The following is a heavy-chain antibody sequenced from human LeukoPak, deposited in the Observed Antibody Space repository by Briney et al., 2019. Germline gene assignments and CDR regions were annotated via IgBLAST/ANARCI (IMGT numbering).Heavy chain of an antibody. CDR3: ARQTGSGLFTLP. D-gene: IGHD3/OR15-3a*01. V-gene: IGHV4-39*01. CDR2: IYYSGNT. J-gene: IGHJ4*02. CDR1: GVSISSSNSY. Sequence: PSETLPLTCTVSGVSISSSNSYSGWIRQPPGKGLEWIGSIYYSGNTYYNASVKSRVTISIASSKKQFSLMLYSVSDADMAVYYCARQTGSGLFTLPGGEGTLVTVSS.